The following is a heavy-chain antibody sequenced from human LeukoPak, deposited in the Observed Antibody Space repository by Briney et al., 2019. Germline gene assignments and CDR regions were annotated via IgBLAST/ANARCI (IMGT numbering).Heavy chain of an antibody. Sequence: PGGSLRLSCAASGFTFSSYWMHWVRQAPGKGLVWDSRINSDGSSTSYADSVKGRFTISRDNAKNTLYLQMNSLRAEDTAVYYCARALVATRPNPLDYWGQGTLVTVSS. V-gene: IGHV3-74*01. D-gene: IGHD5-12*01. CDR2: INSDGSST. J-gene: IGHJ4*02. CDR3: ARALVATRPNPLDY. CDR1: GFTFSSYW.